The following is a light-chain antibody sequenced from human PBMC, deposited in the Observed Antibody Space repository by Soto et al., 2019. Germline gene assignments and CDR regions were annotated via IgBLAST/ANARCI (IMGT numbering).Light chain of an antibody. J-gene: IGKJ1*01. Sequence: EIRMTQAPATRSVSPGGRATLSCSASQSVSINLAWYQQKPGQAPRLLIYGASTRATGIPARFSGSGSGTAFTLSISCLQSEDFAVYYCEQYNTWAQTLAEGTKVDIK. CDR2: GAS. V-gene: IGKV3-15*01. CDR1: QSVSIN. CDR3: EQYNTWAQT.